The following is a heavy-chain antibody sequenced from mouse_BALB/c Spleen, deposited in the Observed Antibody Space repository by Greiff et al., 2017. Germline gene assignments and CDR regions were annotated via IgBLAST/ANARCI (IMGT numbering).Heavy chain of an antibody. CDR2: IRSKSNNYAT. CDR1: GFTFSNYW. CDR3: TTATAY. D-gene: IGHD1-2*01. Sequence: LQQSGGGLVQPGGSMKLSCVASGFTFSNYWMNWVRQSPEQGLEWVAEIRSKSNNYATHYAVSVKGKFTISRDDSKSSVYLQMNNLGAEDTGIYYCTTATAYWGQGTLVTVSA. V-gene: IGHV6-6*02. J-gene: IGHJ3*01.